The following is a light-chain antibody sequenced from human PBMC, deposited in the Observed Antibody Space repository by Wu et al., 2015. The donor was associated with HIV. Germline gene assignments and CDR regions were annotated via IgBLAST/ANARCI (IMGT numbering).Light chain of an antibody. J-gene: IGKJ1*01. CDR2: KAS. CDR1: QTINSW. Sequence: DIQMTQSPSTLSASVGDRVTITCRASQTINSWLAWYQQKPGKAPKLLIYKASFLESGVPSRFSGSGSGTEFTLTISSLQPDDFATYYCQQYNSQLWAFGQGTNVEMK. V-gene: IGKV1-5*03. CDR3: QQYNSQLWA.